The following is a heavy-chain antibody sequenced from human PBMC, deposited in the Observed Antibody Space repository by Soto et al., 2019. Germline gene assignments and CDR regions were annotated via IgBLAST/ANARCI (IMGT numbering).Heavy chain of an antibody. Sequence: QVQLVQSGAEVKKPGSSVKVSCKASGGTFSSYAISWVRQAPGQGLEWMGGIIPIVGSANYAQKFQGRVTITADESTSTAYMELSRLRSEYTAVYYCARSQGSSTSLEIYYYYYYGMDVWGQGTTVTVSS. V-gene: IGHV1-69*01. CDR3: ARSQGSSTSLEIYYYYYYGMDV. CDR2: IIPIVGSA. CDR1: GGTFSSYA. D-gene: IGHD2-2*01. J-gene: IGHJ6*02.